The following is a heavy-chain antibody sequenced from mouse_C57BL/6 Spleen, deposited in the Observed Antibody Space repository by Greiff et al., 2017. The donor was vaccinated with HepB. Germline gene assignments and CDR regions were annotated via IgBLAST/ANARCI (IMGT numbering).Heavy chain of an antibody. CDR3: ARRGDYDAFSFAY. J-gene: IGHJ3*01. CDR1: GYSITSGYD. D-gene: IGHD2-4*01. V-gene: IGHV3-1*01. Sequence: EVQLQESGPGMVKPSQSLSLTCTVTGYSITSGYDWHWIRHFPGNKLEWMGYISYSGSTNYNPSLKSRISITHDTSKNHFFLKLNSVTTEDTATYYCARRGDYDAFSFAYWGQGTLVTVSA. CDR2: ISYSGST.